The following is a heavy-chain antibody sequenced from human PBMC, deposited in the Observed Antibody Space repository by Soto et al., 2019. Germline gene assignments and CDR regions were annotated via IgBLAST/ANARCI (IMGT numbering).Heavy chain of an antibody. V-gene: IGHV2-5*02. CDR3: AHRPPDYGDYDERFDY. Sequence: QITLKESGPTLVKPTQTLTLTCTFSGFSLSTSGVGVGWIRQPPGKALEWLALIYWDDDKRYSPSLKSRLTITKDTSKNKVVLTMTNMDPVDTATYYCAHRPPDYGDYDERFDYWGQGTLVTVSS. CDR1: GFSLSTSGVG. D-gene: IGHD4-17*01. J-gene: IGHJ4*02. CDR2: IYWDDDK.